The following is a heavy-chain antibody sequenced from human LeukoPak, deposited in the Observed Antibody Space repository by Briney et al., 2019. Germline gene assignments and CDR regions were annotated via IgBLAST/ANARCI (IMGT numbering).Heavy chain of an antibody. CDR3: AREVSYGYDC. J-gene: IGHJ4*02. Sequence: SEALSLTCTVSGGSISSGDYYWSWIRQPPGKGLEWIGYIYYSGSTYYTPSLKSRVTITVDTSKNQFSLKLSSVTAADTAVYYCAREVSYGYDCWGQGTLVTVSS. D-gene: IGHD5-18*01. CDR2: IYYSGST. V-gene: IGHV4-30-4*08. CDR1: GGSISSGDYY.